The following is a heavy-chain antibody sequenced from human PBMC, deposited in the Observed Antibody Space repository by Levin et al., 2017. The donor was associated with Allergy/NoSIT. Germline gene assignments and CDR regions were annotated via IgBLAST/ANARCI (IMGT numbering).Heavy chain of an antibody. CDR1: GFTFSNYA. D-gene: IGHD5-18*01. V-gene: IGHV3-23*01. J-gene: IGHJ6*02. CDR2: ISGSGGST. CDR3: AKGHIQVYLPTGYGMDV. Sequence: PGGSLRLSCAASGFTFSNYAMSWVRQAPGKGLEWVSAISGSGGSTYYADSVKGRFSISRDNSKNMLYLQMNSLRAEDAAVYYCAKGHIQVYLPTGYGMDVWGQGTTVTVSS.